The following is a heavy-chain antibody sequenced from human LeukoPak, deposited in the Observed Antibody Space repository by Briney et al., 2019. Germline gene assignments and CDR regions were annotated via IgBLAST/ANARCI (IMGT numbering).Heavy chain of an antibody. CDR3: ARAGRYCSSTSCYAGSNYYGMDV. D-gene: IGHD2-2*01. V-gene: IGHV4-59*01. CDR1: GGSISSYY. Sequence: RPSETLSLTCTVSGGSISSYYWSWIRQPPGKGLEWIGYIYYSRSTNYNPSLKSRVAISVDTSKNQFSLKLSSVTAADTAVYYCARAGRYCSSTSCYAGSNYYGMDVWGQGTTVTVSS. CDR2: IYYSRST. J-gene: IGHJ6*02.